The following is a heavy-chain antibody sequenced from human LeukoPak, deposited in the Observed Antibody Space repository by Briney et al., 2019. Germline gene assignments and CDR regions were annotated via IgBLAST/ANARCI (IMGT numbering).Heavy chain of an antibody. CDR1: GFTFSNHA. J-gene: IGHJ3*02. CDR2: ISRNGDSI. Sequence: QPGGSLRLSCAASGFTFSNHAMHWGRQAPGKGLEYVAAISRNGDSIFYVDSVKGRFIISRDNSKNTLYLQMGSLRAEDMAVYYCVREAGSPSGHDDGRALDIWGQGTMVTVSS. D-gene: IGHD5-12*01. CDR3: VREAGSPSGHDDGRALDI. V-gene: IGHV3-64*02.